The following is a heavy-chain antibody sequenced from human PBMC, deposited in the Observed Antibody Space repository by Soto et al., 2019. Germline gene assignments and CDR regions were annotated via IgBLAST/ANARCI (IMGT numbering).Heavy chain of an antibody. J-gene: IGHJ6*02. CDR3: ARDQKVESSGWKSYGMDD. CDR1: GFTCSDYY. CDR2: ISGSGSAL. V-gene: IGHV3-11*01. Sequence: QVQLVESGGGLVKPGGSLRLSCAASGFTCSDYYMSWVRQAPWKGLEWISYISGSGSALYYVNSVKGRVTISRDNANTSLYLQMNSLRGEDTAVYYCARDQKVESSGWKSYGMDDWGQGTTVTVSS. D-gene: IGHD6-19*01.